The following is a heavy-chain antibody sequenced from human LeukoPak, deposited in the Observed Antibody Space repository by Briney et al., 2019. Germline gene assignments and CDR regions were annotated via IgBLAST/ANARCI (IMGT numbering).Heavy chain of an antibody. CDR1: GYTFSFYA. CDR3: ARIPDSMVRGVIT. J-gene: IGHJ5*02. D-gene: IGHD3-10*01. CDR2: INPYNSNT. Sequence: ASVKVSCKASGYTFSFYAMGWVRQAPGQGLEWMGWINPYNSNTNFAQKFQGRVTLTTDTSTSTAYMELRSLRSDDTAVYYCARIPDSMVRGVITWGQGTLVTVTS. V-gene: IGHV1-18*01.